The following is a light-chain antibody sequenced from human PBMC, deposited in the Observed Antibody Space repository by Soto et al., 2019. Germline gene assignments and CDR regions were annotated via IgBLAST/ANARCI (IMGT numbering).Light chain of an antibody. Sequence: QSALTQPASVSGSPGQSITISCTGTSSDVGSYNLVSWYQQHPGKAPKLMIYEGSKRPSGVSNRFSGSKSGNTASLTISGLQAEDEVDYYCCSYAGSRTYVFGTGTKLTVL. CDR1: SSDVGSYNL. V-gene: IGLV2-23*01. J-gene: IGLJ1*01. CDR3: CSYAGSRTYV. CDR2: EGS.